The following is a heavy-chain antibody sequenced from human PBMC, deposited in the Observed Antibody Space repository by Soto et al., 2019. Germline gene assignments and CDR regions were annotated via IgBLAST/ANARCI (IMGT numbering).Heavy chain of an antibody. D-gene: IGHD5-12*01. CDR1: GGSISSYY. Sequence: QVQLQESGPGLVKPSETLPLTCTVSGGSISSYYWSWIRQPPGKGLEWIGYIYYSGSTNYNPSLKSRVTISVDTSKNQFSLKLSSVTAADTAVYYCARGGAMGYNWGQGTLVTVSS. J-gene: IGHJ4*02. CDR3: ARGGAMGYN. CDR2: IYYSGST. V-gene: IGHV4-59*01.